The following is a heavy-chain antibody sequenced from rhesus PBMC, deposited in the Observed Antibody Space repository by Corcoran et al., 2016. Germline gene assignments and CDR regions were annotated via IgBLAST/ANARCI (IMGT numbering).Heavy chain of an antibody. V-gene: IGHV5-20*01. J-gene: IGHJ6*01. CDR3: AKDGNSKFGLVMVGLDS. CDR1: GYSFTSYW. D-gene: IGHD3-3*01. CDR2: IDPSYSDT. Sequence: EVQLVQSGAEVKRPGESLKISCKTSGYSFTSYWISWVRQMPGKGLEWMGAIDPSYSDTRYTPSFQGQVTISADKSISTADLQWSRLKASDTATYYCAKDGNSKFGLVMVGLDSWGQGVVVTVSS.